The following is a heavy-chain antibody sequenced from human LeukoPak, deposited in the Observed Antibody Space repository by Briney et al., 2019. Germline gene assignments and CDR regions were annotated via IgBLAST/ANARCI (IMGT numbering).Heavy chain of an antibody. D-gene: IGHD3-10*01. CDR3: ATEAPGSYRFDN. CDR2: ISDSGGNT. Sequence: PGGSLRLSCAASGFTFSSYAMSWVRQAPGKGLEWVSGISDSGGNTYYADSVKGRFTISRDNSKNTVYLHMNSLRAEDTAVYYCATEAPGSYRFDNWGQEILVTVSS. J-gene: IGHJ4*02. CDR1: GFTFSSYA. V-gene: IGHV3-23*01.